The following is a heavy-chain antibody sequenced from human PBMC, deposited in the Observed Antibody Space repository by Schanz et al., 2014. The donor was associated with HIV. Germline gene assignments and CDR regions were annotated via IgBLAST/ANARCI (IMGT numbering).Heavy chain of an antibody. CDR3: ARVSQITHIVVVTASLMDV. CDR2: ISSSSSYI. CDR1: GFTFSSYS. D-gene: IGHD2-21*02. Sequence: EVQLLESGGGLVQPGGSLRLSCAASGFTFSSYSMNWVRQAPGKGLEWVSSISSSSSYIYYADSVKGRFTISRDNAKNSLYLQMNSLRAEDTAVYYCARVSQITHIVVVTASLMDVWGQGTTVTVSS. V-gene: IGHV3-21*02. J-gene: IGHJ6*02.